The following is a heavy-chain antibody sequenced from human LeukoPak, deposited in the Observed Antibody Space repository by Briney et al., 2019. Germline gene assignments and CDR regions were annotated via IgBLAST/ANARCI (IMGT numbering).Heavy chain of an antibody. Sequence: ASVKVSCKVSGHILTELSMHWVRQAPGQGLEWVGGFDSEDADTIYAHKFQGRVTMTEDTSTDTAYMELSSLRSEDTAVYYCAIDLHLFRTRPDFDFWGQGTLVTGSS. CDR1: GHILTELS. V-gene: IGHV1-24*01. CDR3: AIDLHLFRTRPDFDF. D-gene: IGHD3-10*01. CDR2: FDSEDADT. J-gene: IGHJ4*02.